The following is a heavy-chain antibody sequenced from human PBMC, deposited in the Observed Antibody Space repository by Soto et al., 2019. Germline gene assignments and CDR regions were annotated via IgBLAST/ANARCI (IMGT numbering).Heavy chain of an antibody. J-gene: IGHJ4*02. Sequence: AAVKVSCKASGYTFTSYGISWVRQAPGQGLEWMGWISAYNGNTNYAQKLQGRVTMTTDTSTSTAYMELRSLRSDDTAVYYCARDSDYSSSSKRSFIFDYWGQGTMVTVYS. CDR3: ARDSDYSSSSKRSFIFDY. CDR1: GYTFTSYG. D-gene: IGHD6-6*01. CDR2: ISAYNGNT. V-gene: IGHV1-18*01.